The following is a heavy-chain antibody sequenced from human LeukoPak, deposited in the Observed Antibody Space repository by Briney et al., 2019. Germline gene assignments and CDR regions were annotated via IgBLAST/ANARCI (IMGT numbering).Heavy chain of an antibody. V-gene: IGHV3-21*01. CDR3: ARFETGVYYYYGLDV. Sequence: GGSLRLSCAASGFTFSSYSMNLVRQAPGKGLDWVSSISSESVHILYADALKGRFTISRDNAKNSLYLQMNSLRPEDTAVYYCARFETGVYYYYGLDVWGQGTTVTVSS. J-gene: IGHJ6*02. CDR2: ISSESVHI. CDR1: GFTFSSYS. D-gene: IGHD7-27*01.